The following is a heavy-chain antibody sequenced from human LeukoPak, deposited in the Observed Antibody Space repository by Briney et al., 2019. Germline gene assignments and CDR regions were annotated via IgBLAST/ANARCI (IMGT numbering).Heavy chain of an antibody. V-gene: IGHV3-23*01. Sequence: GGSLRLSCAASGFTFSSYAMSWVRQAPGKGPEWVSAISGSGGSTYYADSVKGRFTISRDNSKNTLYLQMNSLRAEDTAVYYCAKRITLIVVVPVVDYWGQGTLVTVSS. CDR3: AKRITLIVVVPVVDY. CDR1: GFTFSSYA. J-gene: IGHJ4*02. CDR2: ISGSGGST. D-gene: IGHD3-22*01.